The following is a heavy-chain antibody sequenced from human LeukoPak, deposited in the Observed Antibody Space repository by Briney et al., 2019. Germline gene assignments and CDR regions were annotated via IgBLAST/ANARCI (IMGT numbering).Heavy chain of an antibody. J-gene: IGHJ4*02. CDR3: ARGWGDYNEPVVY. CDR2: MNPNSGNT. CDR1: GYTFTSYD. Sequence: ASVKVSCKASGYTFTSYDINWVRQATGQGLEWMGWMNPNSGNTSYAQKFQGRVTITRNTSISTAYMELSSLRSEDTAVYYCARGWGDYNEPVVYWGQGTLVTVSS. V-gene: IGHV1-8*03. D-gene: IGHD4-17*01.